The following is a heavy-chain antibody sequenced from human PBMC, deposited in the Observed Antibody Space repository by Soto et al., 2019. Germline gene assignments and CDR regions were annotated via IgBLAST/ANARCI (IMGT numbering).Heavy chain of an antibody. CDR2: IYYSGST. V-gene: IGHV4-59*01. Sequence: PSETLSLTCTVSGGYISNDYWSWIRQPPGKELEWIGYIYYSGSTNYNPSLKSRVTISVDTSKNQFSLKLSSVTAADTAVYYCARVVRYYYGSGSYYNVWFDPWGQGTLVTVSS. J-gene: IGHJ5*02. D-gene: IGHD3-10*01. CDR1: GGYISNDY. CDR3: ARVVRYYYGSGSYYNVWFDP.